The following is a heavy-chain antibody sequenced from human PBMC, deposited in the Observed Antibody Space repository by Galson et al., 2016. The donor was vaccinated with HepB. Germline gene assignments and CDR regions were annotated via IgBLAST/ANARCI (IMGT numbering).Heavy chain of an antibody. CDR3: ARAHYYDSSGYYPFVY. Sequence: SEYTFTSYYLHWVRQAPGQGLEWMGIINPSGGSTSYAQKFQGRVTMTRDTSTSTVYMELSSLRSEDTAVYYCARAHYYDSSGYYPFVYWGQGTLVTVSS. J-gene: IGHJ4*02. CDR2: INPSGGST. CDR1: EYTFTSYY. V-gene: IGHV1-46*01. D-gene: IGHD3-22*01.